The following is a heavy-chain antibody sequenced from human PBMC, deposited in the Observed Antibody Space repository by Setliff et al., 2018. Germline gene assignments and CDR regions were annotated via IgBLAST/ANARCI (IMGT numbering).Heavy chain of an antibody. V-gene: IGHV4-4*07. Sequence: KASETLSLTCTVSGDSISTYHWSWIRRPAGKGLEWIGRVFVDGSTNYNPSLKSRVTMSVDTSKNQFSLKLTSVTAADTAIYYCARDTSSDWAAWFDPWSQGILVTVSS. J-gene: IGHJ5*02. D-gene: IGHD3-22*01. CDR3: ARDTSSDWAAWFDP. CDR2: VFVDGST. CDR1: GDSISTYH.